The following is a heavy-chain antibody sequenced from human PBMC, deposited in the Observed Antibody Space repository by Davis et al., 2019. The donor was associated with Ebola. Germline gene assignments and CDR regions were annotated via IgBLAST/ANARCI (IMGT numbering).Heavy chain of an antibody. Sequence: GGSLRLSCAASGFTVSSNHMSWVRQAPGKGLEWVSVIYDHSTAYADSVRGRFIISRDKSNNTLYLEMNSLRADDTAVYYCAREVRRGWFDPWGQGTLVTVSS. D-gene: IGHD3-10*01. J-gene: IGHJ5*02. CDR1: GFTVSSNH. V-gene: IGHV3-66*01. CDR2: IYDHST. CDR3: AREVRRGWFDP.